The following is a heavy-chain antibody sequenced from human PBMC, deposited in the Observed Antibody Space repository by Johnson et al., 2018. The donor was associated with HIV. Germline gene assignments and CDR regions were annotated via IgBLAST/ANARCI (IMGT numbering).Heavy chain of an antibody. CDR3: ANHRADYYDSSGYPDAFDI. D-gene: IGHD3-22*01. J-gene: IGHJ3*02. V-gene: IGHV3-48*01. CDR2: ISTTGTTI. CDR1: GFTFSSYG. Sequence: VQLVESGGGVVQPGGSLRLSCAASGFTFSSYGMHWVRQAPGRGLEWISYISTTGTTIYYAESVKGRFTISRDNSKNTLYLQMNSLRAEDTAIYYCANHRADYYDSSGYPDAFDIWGQGTMVTVSS.